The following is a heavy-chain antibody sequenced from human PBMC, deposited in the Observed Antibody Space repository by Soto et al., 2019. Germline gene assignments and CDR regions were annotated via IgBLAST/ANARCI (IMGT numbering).Heavy chain of an antibody. J-gene: IGHJ6*04. D-gene: IGHD1-1*01. Sequence: VQLVESGGGLVQPGGSLRLSCAASGFTFSSYSMNWVRQAPGKGLEWVSYISSSSSTIYYADSVKGRFTISRDNAKNSLYLQMNSLRAEDTAVYYCARTTGTGLDVWGKGTTVTVSS. CDR1: GFTFSSYS. V-gene: IGHV3-48*01. CDR3: ARTTGTGLDV. CDR2: ISSSSSTI.